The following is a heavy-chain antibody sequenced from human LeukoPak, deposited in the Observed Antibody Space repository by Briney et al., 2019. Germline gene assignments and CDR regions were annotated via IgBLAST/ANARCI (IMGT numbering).Heavy chain of an antibody. Sequence: SETLSLTCTVSGGSIGSYYWSWIRQPAGKGVEWIGRIYTSGSTNYNPSLKSRVTISVDTSKNQFSLKLSSVTAADTAVYYCARASDYDILTGYWAGWFDPWGQGTLVTVSS. CDR2: IYTSGST. CDR1: GGSIGSYY. CDR3: ARASDYDILTGYWAGWFDP. V-gene: IGHV4-4*07. D-gene: IGHD3-9*01. J-gene: IGHJ5*02.